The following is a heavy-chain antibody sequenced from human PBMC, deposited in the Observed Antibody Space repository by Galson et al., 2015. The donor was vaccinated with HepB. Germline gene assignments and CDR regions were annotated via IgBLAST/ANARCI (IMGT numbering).Heavy chain of an antibody. V-gene: IGHV5-51*03. CDR3: ATHRVQTAFDI. J-gene: IGHJ3*02. Sequence: QSGAEVKKPGESLKISCKGSGYTFTSYWIGWARQMPGKGLEWMGFIYPGNSDTIYSPSFQGQVTISADNSISTAYLQWSSLKASDTAMYYCATHRVQTAFDIWGQGTIITVSS. CDR1: GYTFTSYW. CDR2: IYPGNSDT. D-gene: IGHD4/OR15-4a*01.